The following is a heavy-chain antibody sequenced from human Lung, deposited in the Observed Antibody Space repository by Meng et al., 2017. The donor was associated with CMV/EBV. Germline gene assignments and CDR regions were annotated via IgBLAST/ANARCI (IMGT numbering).Heavy chain of an antibody. D-gene: IGHD3-3*01. J-gene: IGHJ6*02. CDR3: ARIFPSDYYKYDMDV. CDR2: ISYGGST. CDR1: GASISINTYF. V-gene: IGHV4-39*06. Sequence: GSLRLSCTVSGASISINTYFWDWIRQPPGKGLEWIGSISYGGSTYYNSSLKSRVRISLDTSKSQLTLKLSSVTAADTAVYYCARIFPSDYYKYDMDVWGQGTTVTFSS.